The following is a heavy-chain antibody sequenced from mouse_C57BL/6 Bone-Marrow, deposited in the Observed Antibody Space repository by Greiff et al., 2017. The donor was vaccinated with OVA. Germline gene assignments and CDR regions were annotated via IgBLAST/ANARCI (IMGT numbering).Heavy chain of an antibody. D-gene: IGHD2-3*01. Sequence: EVMLVESGGDLVKPGGSLKLSCAASGFTFSSYGMSWVRQTPDKRLEWVATISSGGSYTYYPDSVKGRFTISRDNAKNTLYLQMSSLKSEDTAMYYCARPTIYDGLADWGQGTLVTVSA. CDR3: ARPTIYDGLAD. CDR2: ISSGGSYT. CDR1: GFTFSSYG. V-gene: IGHV5-6*01. J-gene: IGHJ3*01.